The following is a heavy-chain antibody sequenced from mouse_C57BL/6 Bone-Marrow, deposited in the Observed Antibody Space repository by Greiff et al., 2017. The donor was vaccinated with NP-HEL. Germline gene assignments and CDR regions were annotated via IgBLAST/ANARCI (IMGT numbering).Heavy chain of an antibody. CDR3: APYYSNYVGDY. J-gene: IGHJ2*01. CDR2: IYPGSGST. CDR1: GYTFTSYW. D-gene: IGHD2-5*01. V-gene: IGHV1-55*01. Sequence: QVQLQQPGAELVKPGASVKMSCKASGYTFTSYWITWVKQRPGQGLEWIGDIYPGSGSTNYNEKFKSKATLTVDTSSSTAYMQLSSLTSEDSAVYYCAPYYSNYVGDYWGQGTTLAVSS.